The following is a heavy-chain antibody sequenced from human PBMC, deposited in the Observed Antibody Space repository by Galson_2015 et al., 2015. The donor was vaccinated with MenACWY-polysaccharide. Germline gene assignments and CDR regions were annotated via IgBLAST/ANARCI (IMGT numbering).Heavy chain of an antibody. CDR1: GFSLSAWY. J-gene: IGHJ6*02. CDR3: ARGHYGLDV. CDR2: ISKSGDSI. V-gene: IGHV3-11*01. Sequence: SLRLSCAASGFSLSAWYMSWIRQAPGKGLEWLSYISKSGDSIYYGDSVKGRFAISRDNAKNSVYLQLNSLEVEDTAIYYCARGHYGLDVWGQGTTVTVSS.